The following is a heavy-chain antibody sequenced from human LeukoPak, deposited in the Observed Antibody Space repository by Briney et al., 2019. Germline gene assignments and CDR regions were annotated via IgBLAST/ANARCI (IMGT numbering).Heavy chain of an antibody. Sequence: PGGSLRLSCAASGFTFSSYSMNWVRQAPGKGLEWVSYISSSSSTIYYADSVKGRFTISRDNAKNSLYLQMNSLRAEDTAVYYCARSRRRVWFGELLSSPYGMDVWGQGTTVTVSS. CDR3: ARSRRRVWFGELLSSPYGMDV. CDR1: GFTFSSYS. CDR2: ISSSSSTI. V-gene: IGHV3-48*01. J-gene: IGHJ6*02. D-gene: IGHD3-10*01.